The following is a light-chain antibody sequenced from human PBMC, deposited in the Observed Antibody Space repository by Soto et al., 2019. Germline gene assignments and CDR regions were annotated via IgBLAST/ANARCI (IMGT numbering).Light chain of an antibody. V-gene: IGKV3D-7*01. Sequence: EVVLTQSPATLSLSPGEGATLSCRVSQSISSSYLYWYQQRPGQAPRLLIYGASTRATGIPARFSGSGRGSGTDFTLTISSLQPEDFAVYYCQQDYNLPITFGQGTRLEIK. CDR2: GAS. CDR3: QQDYNLPIT. J-gene: IGKJ5*01. CDR1: QSISSSY.